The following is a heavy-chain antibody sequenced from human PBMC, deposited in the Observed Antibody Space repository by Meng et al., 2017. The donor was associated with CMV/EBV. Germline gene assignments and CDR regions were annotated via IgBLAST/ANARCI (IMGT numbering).Heavy chain of an antibody. CDR3: ARVGEVTTGDYYYYGMDV. Sequence: GGSLRLSCAASGFTFSSYAMHWVRQAPGKGLEYVSAISSNGGSTYYAESVKGRFTISRDNSKNTLYLQMGSLRAEDMAVYYCARVGEVTTGDYYYYGMDVWGQGTTVTVSS. V-gene: IGHV3-64*02. CDR1: GFTFSSYA. D-gene: IGHD4-11*01. J-gene: IGHJ6*02. CDR2: ISSNGGST.